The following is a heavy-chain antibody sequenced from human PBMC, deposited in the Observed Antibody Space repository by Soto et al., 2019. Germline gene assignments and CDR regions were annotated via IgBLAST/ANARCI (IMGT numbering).Heavy chain of an antibody. CDR1: AGTFSSYS. J-gene: IGHJ5*02. Sequence: QVQLVQSGAEVKKPGSSVKVSCKASAGTFSSYSITWVRQAPGQRLEWMGGIIPIFGTTKYAQKFQGRVTITADKSTDTAYMDLSSLRSEDTAVYYSILTGYYWFDPWGQGTLVTVSS. D-gene: IGHD3-9*01. V-gene: IGHV1-69*06. CDR3: ILTGYYWFDP. CDR2: IIPIFGTT.